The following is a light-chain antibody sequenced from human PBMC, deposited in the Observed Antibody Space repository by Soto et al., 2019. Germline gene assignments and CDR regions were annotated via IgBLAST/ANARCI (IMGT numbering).Light chain of an antibody. CDR1: QSISSW. Sequence: DIQMTQSPSTLSASVGDRVTITCRASQSISSWLAWYQQKPGKAPELLIYAASSLQSGVPSRFSGSGSGTDFTLTISSLEPEDFGVYYCQHRSIWPVSFGQGTRLEVK. CDR3: QHRSIWPVS. CDR2: AAS. J-gene: IGKJ5*01. V-gene: IGKV1-5*01.